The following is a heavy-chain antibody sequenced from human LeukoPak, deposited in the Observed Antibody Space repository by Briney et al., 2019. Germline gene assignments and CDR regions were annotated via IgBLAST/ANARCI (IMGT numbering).Heavy chain of an antibody. J-gene: IGHJ4*02. V-gene: IGHV5-51*01. CDR3: ARQGLGTYSSGWYYRDY. Sequence: PGESLKISCKASGYSFTSYWIGWVRQMPGKGLEWMGIIYPGDSDTRYSPSFQGQVTISADKSISTAYLQWSSLRPSDTAMYYCARQGLGTYSSGWYYRDYWGQGTLVTVSS. CDR2: IYPGDSDT. D-gene: IGHD6-19*01. CDR1: GYSFTSYW.